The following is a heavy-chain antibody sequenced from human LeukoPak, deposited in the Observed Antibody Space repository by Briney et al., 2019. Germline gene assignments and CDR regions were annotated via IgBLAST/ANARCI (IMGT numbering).Heavy chain of an antibody. CDR3: ARDGSQYYYYMDV. J-gene: IGHJ6*03. CDR1: GGSISSYY. V-gene: IGHV4-4*07. CDR2: IYTSGST. Sequence: PSETLSLTCTVSGGSISSYYWSWIRQPAGKGLEWIGRIYTSGSTNYNPSPKSRVTISVDTSKNQFSLKLSSVTAADTAVYYCARDGSQYYYYMDVWGKGITVTISS.